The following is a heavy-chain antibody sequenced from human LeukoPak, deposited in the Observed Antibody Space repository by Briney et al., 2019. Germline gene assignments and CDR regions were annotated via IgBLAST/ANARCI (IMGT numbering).Heavy chain of an antibody. D-gene: IGHD3-10*01. J-gene: IGHJ4*02. CDR2: IYYSRST. CDR3: ARSGAGWGYKVDFDY. Sequence: SETLSLTCTVSGASISSSSYYWGWIRQPPGKGLEWIGSIYYSRSTYYNPSLKSRATISVDTSKNQFSLKLSSVTAADTAVYYCARSGAGWGYKVDFDYWGQGTLVTVSS. CDR1: GASISSSSYY. V-gene: IGHV4-39*07.